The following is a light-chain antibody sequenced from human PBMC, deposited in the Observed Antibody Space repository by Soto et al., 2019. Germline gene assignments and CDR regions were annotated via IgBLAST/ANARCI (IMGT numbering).Light chain of an antibody. CDR2: WAS. CDR1: QTIISMTIHKES. V-gene: IGKV4-1*01. CDR3: QQYYGTPT. J-gene: IGKJ1*01. Sequence: DIVMTQSPDSLAVSLGKRATINCKSSQTIISMTIHKESLAWFQQKPGQPPTLLINWASTRESGVPDRFSGSGSGTDFTFTISSLQAEDVAVYYYQQYYGTPTFGQGTKVEIK.